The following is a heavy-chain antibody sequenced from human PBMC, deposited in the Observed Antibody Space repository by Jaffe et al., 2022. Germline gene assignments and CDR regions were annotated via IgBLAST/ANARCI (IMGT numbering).Heavy chain of an antibody. Sequence: QVQLVESGGGVVQPGGSLRLSCAASGFTFSNYGMQWVRQAPGKGLEWVSFIRSDGTNIHYADSVKGRFTISRDNSKNTLFLQMNSLRVEDTAVYYCAKDHEAAPGAPLGWGRGTLVTVSS. J-gene: IGHJ4*02. CDR1: GFTFSNYG. V-gene: IGHV3-30*02. D-gene: IGHD6-13*01. CDR3: AKDHEAAPGAPLG. CDR2: IRSDGTNI.